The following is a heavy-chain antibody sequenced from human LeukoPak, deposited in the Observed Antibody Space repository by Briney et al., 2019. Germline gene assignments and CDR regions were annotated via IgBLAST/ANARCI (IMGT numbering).Heavy chain of an antibody. CDR1: GFTFSSYA. Sequence: GGSLRLSCAASGFTFSSYAMSWVRQAPGKGLEWVSAISGSGGSTYYADSVKGRFTISRDNSKNTLYLQMNSLRAEDTAVYYCARDNPGPIRYFDRAYGMDVWGQGTTVTVSS. V-gene: IGHV3-23*01. D-gene: IGHD3-9*01. J-gene: IGHJ6*02. CDR2: ISGSGGST. CDR3: ARDNPGPIRYFDRAYGMDV.